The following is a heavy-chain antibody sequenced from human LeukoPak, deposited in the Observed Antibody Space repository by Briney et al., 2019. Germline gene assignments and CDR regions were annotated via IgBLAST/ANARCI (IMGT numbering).Heavy chain of an antibody. Sequence: GASVKVSCKSSGYTFTGYYMHWVRQAPGQGLEWMGWINPNSGGTNYAQKFQGRVTMTRDTSISTAYMELSRLRSDDTDVYYCARDFVVVVAATRRARNNWFDPWGQGTLVTVSS. D-gene: IGHD2-15*01. CDR1: GYTFTGYY. CDR3: ARDFVVVVAATRRARNNWFDP. V-gene: IGHV1-2*02. CDR2: INPNSGGT. J-gene: IGHJ5*02.